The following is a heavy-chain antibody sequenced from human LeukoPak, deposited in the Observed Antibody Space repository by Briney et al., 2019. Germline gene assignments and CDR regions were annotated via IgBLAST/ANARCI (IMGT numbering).Heavy chain of an antibody. D-gene: IGHD3-10*01. CDR1: GFTFSSYS. V-gene: IGHV3-21*01. Sequence: GGSLRLSCAASGFTFSSYSMNWVRQAPGKGLEWVSSISSSSSYIYYADSVKGRFTISRDNAKNSLYLQMNSLRAEDTAAYYCARDSGSGSYLDYWGQGTLVTVSS. CDR2: ISSSSSYI. J-gene: IGHJ4*02. CDR3: ARDSGSGSYLDY.